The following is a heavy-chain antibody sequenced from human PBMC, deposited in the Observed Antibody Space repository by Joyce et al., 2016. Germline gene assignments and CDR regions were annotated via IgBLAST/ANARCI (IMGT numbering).Heavy chain of an antibody. J-gene: IGHJ6*02. CDR2: INGGGIT. V-gene: IGHV4-34*01. Sequence: QVQLQKWGAGLLKPSETLSLTCAVYGGSLSGYYWTFILQPPGKGLEGIGEINGGGITNYQPTLKIRVTILPDTSKNHFSLKLTSVTASDTAFYYCARGRGYTTSVRRRGMDVWGQGTTVTVSS. CDR3: ARGRGYTTSVRRRGMDV. CDR1: GGSLSGYY. D-gene: IGHD6-13*01.